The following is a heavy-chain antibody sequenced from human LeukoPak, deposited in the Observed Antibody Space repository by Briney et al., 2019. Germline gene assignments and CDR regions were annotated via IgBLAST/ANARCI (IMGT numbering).Heavy chain of an antibody. V-gene: IGHV4-59*01. D-gene: IGHD5-18*01. CDR1: GVSIRGYY. Sequence: SETLSLTCTVSGVSIRGYYWIWLRQPPGKGLEGIGYIYYSGSTKYNPSLKSRVTISGDASKNQFSLRLSSLTAAHTAVYYCARGALDTKTRFDYWGQGTLVTVSS. CDR2: IYYSGST. J-gene: IGHJ4*02. CDR3: ARGALDTKTRFDY.